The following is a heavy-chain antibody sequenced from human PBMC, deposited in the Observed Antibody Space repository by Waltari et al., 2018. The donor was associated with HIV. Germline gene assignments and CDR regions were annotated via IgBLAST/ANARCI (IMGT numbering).Heavy chain of an antibody. Sequence: STFSFNWVRQAPGKGLEWVAYISSGSNFMYYADSVKGRFTISRDNAKNSVYLQMNSLRAEDTAQYYCARSITVAGTRGLGMDVWGQGTTVTVSS. CDR2: ISSGSNFM. J-gene: IGHJ6*02. CDR1: STFS. V-gene: IGHV3-21*01. D-gene: IGHD6-19*01. CDR3: ARSITVAGTRGLGMDV.